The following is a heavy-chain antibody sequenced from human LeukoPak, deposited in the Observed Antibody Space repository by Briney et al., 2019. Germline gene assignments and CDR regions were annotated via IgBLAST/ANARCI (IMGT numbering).Heavy chain of an antibody. CDR1: GGSISSYY. CDR3: ARGSYYDILTSPYFDY. D-gene: IGHD3-9*01. J-gene: IGHJ4*02. CDR2: INHSGST. Sequence: TSETLSLTCTVSGGSISSYYWSWIRQPPGKGLEWIGEINHSGSTNYNPSLKSRVTISVDTSKNQFSLKLSSVTAADTAVYYCARGSYYDILTSPYFDYWGQGTLVTVSS. V-gene: IGHV4-34*01.